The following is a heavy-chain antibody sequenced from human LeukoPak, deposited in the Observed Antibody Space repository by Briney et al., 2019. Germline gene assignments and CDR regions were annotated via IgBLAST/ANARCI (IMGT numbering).Heavy chain of an antibody. V-gene: IGHV4-39*07. CDR1: GGSISSNSYY. CDR3: ARVFHPTSSQFYFDY. CDR2: IYYSGST. Sequence: SETLSLTCTVSGGSISSNSYYWNWIRQPPGKGLEWIGTIYYSGSTSYNPSLKSRVTISVDTSKNQFSLKLSSVTAADTAVYYCARVFHPTSSQFYFDYWGQGTLVTVSS. J-gene: IGHJ4*02. D-gene: IGHD2-2*01.